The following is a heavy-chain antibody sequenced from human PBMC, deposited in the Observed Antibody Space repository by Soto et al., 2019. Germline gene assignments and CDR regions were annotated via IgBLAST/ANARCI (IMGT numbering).Heavy chain of an antibody. V-gene: IGHV1-8*01. CDR2: MSPNSGNT. J-gene: IGHJ4*02. Sequence: QVQLVQSGAEVKKPGDSLKVSCKTSGYKFSSSDINWVRQASGQGLEWVGWMSPNSGNTGFGQKFQGRVTMTKDTARGTAYLALTSLTSEDTAVYYCVSDFAVPGENWGQGTLVTVST. CDR3: VSDFAVPGEN. D-gene: IGHD2-2*01. CDR1: GYKFSSSD.